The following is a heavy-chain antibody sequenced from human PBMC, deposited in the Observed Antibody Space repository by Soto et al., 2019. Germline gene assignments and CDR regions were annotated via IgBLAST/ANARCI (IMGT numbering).Heavy chain of an antibody. V-gene: IGHV3-11*01. Sequence: GGSLRLSCAASGFTFSDYYMSWLRQAPGKGLEWVSYISSSGSTIYYADSVKGRFTISRDNAKNSLYLQMNSLRAEDTAVYYCARGHYDILTGYWIPDAFDIWGQGTMVTVSS. CDR1: GFTFSDYY. J-gene: IGHJ3*02. CDR2: ISSSGSTI. CDR3: ARGHYDILTGYWIPDAFDI. D-gene: IGHD3-9*01.